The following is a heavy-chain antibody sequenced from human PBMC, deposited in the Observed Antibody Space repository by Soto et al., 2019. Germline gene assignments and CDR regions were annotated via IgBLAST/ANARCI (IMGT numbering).Heavy chain of an antibody. CDR1: GFTFSSYS. CDR2: ISSSSSYI. CDR3: ARDPDYGSGSYYNDY. V-gene: IGHV3-21*01. D-gene: IGHD3-10*01. J-gene: IGHJ4*02. Sequence: EVQLVESGGGLVKPGGSLRLSCAASGFTFSSYSMNWVRQAPGKGLEWVSSISSSSSYIYYADSVKGRFTISRDNAKNSLYLQMNSLRAEDTAVYYCARDPDYGSGSYYNDYWGQGTLVTVSS.